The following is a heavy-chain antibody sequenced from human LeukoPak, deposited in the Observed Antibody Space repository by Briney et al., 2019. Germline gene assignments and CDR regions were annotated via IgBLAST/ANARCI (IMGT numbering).Heavy chain of an antibody. V-gene: IGHV4-34*01. J-gene: IGHJ4*02. D-gene: IGHD2-2*01. Sequence: SETLSLTCAVYGGSFSGNYWSWIRQPPGKGLEWIGEINHSGSTNYNPSLKSRVTISVDTSKNQFSLKLSSVTAADTAVYYCASLGGGVVPAAPVCYWGQGTLVTVSS. CDR2: INHSGST. CDR3: ASLGGGVVPAAPVCY. CDR1: GGSFSGNY.